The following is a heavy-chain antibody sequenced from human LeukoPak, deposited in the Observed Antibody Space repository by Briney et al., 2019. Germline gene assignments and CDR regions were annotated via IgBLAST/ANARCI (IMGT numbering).Heavy chain of an antibody. J-gene: IGHJ3*02. CDR1: GDSVSSNNAA. V-gene: IGHV6-1*01. CDR3: ARVRQWLDRDAFDI. CDR2: THYRSKWYT. D-gene: IGHD6-19*01. Sequence: SQTLSLTCVISGDSVSSNNAAWNWIRQSPSRGLEWLGRTHYRSKWYTDYAVSVKSRITINPDTSKNQISLQMNSVTPEDTAVYYCARVRQWLDRDAFDIWGQGTMVTVSS.